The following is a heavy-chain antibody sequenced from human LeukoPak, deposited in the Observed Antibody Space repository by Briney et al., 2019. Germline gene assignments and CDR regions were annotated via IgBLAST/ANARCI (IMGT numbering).Heavy chain of an antibody. CDR2: IYTGGST. CDR3: ARMFSSGYVFDR. V-gene: IGHV3-66*01. J-gene: IGHJ4*02. D-gene: IGHD3-22*01. CDR1: GLTVSGNY. Sequence: PGGSLRLSCAASGLTVSGNYISWVRQAPGKGLEWVSVIYTGGSTYYADSVKGKFTISRDNSKNTVDLQMNSLRAEDTAVYYCARMFSSGYVFDRWGQGTLVTVSS.